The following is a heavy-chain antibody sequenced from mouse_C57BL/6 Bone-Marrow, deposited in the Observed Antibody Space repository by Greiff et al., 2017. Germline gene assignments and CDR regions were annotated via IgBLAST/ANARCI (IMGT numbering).Heavy chain of an antibody. CDR1: GFTFSNYW. CDR2: IRLKSDNYAT. Sequence: EVQVVESGGGLVQPGGSMKLSCVASGFTFSNYWMNWVRQSPEKGLEWVAQIRLKSDNYATHYAESVKGRFTISRDDSKSSVYLQMNNLRAEDTGIYYCTGPYYYGSSYVEFAYWGQGTLVTVSA. V-gene: IGHV6-3*01. CDR3: TGPYYYGSSYVEFAY. D-gene: IGHD1-1*01. J-gene: IGHJ3*01.